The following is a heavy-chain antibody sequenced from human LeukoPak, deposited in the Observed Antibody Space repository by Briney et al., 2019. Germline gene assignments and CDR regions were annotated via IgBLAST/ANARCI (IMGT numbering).Heavy chain of an antibody. CDR1: GYTFMSYY. CDR2: INPSGGST. CDR3: AREWAGIFGSS. V-gene: IGHV1-46*01. J-gene: IGHJ5*02. D-gene: IGHD3-10*01. Sequence: ASVKVSCKASGYTFMSYYMHWVRQAPAQGLEWMGIINPSGGSTSYAQKFQGRVTMTRDTSTSTVYMKLSSLRSEDTAMYYCAREWAGIFGSSWGQGTLVTVSS.